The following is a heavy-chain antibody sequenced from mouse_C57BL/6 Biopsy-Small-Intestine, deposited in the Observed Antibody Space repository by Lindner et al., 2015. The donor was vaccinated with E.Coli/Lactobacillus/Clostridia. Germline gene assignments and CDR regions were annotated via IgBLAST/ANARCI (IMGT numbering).Heavy chain of an antibody. J-gene: IGHJ3*01. CDR1: GYSFTGYY. Sequence: VQLQESGPELVKPGASVKISCKASGYSFTGYYIHWVKQSHGNILAWIGYIYPYNGLSSYNQKFKGKATLTVDKSSSTAYMELRSLTSEDSAVYYCTTYGNYRAWFAYWGQGTLVTVSA. D-gene: IGHD2-1*01. CDR2: IYPYNGLS. V-gene: IGHV1-31*01. CDR3: TTYGNYRAWFAY.